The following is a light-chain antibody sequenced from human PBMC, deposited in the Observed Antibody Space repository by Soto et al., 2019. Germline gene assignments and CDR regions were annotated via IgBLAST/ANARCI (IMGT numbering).Light chain of an antibody. Sequence: QSALTQPASVSGSPGQSITISCTGNSSDVGGSKYVSWYQQYPGKVPKLLINKVSNRPSGVSNRFSGSKSGNTASLTISGRLADDEADYFCTSSTSDSLYVFGSGTKLTVL. J-gene: IGLJ1*01. V-gene: IGLV2-14*01. CDR2: KVS. CDR3: TSSTSDSLYV. CDR1: SSDVGGSKY.